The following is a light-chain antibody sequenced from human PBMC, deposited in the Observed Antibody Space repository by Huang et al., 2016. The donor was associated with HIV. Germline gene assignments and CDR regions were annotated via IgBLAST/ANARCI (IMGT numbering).Light chain of an antibody. CDR2: WAS. Sequence: IVVTQSSDSLAVSLGEWGAINCKSSQMRLSSSNSNNYLAWYQQKPGQAPTLLIYWASTRASGVPDRFNGSGSGTDFTLTINSLQTEDVAGYYCQQYFSTPLTFGGGTKVDIK. CDR1: QMRLSSSNSNNY. J-gene: IGKJ4*01. CDR3: QQYFSTPLT. V-gene: IGKV4-1*01.